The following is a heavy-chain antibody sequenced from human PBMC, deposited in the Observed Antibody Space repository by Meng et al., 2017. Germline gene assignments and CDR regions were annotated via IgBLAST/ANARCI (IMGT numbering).Heavy chain of an antibody. CDR3: ARGRWELLHY. J-gene: IGHJ4*02. Sequence: QRQQQEPAPGSVKPSGTPSLTCTASGGSSSSMSYYWGWIRQPPGKGLEWIGSIYYSGSTYYNPSLKSRVTISVDTSKNQFSLKLSSVTAADTAVYYCARGRWELLHYWGQGTLVTVSS. V-gene: IGHV4-39*07. D-gene: IGHD1-26*01. CDR1: GGSSSSMSYY. CDR2: IYYSGST.